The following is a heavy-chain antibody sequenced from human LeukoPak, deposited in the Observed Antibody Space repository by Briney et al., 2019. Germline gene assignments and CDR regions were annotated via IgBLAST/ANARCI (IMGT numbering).Heavy chain of an antibody. V-gene: IGHV4-61*02. D-gene: IGHD4-17*01. J-gene: IGHJ6*03. CDR3: AKAGPTGGDYYYYYYMDV. Sequence: PSQTLSLTCSVSGVSISSDSYYWSWLRQPAGKGLEWIGRIYTSGSTNYNPSLRSRVTISLDTSKNQFSLRLRSVTAADTAVYYCAKAGPTGGDYYYYYYMDVWGKGTTVTVSS. CDR2: IYTSGST. CDR1: GVSISSDSYY.